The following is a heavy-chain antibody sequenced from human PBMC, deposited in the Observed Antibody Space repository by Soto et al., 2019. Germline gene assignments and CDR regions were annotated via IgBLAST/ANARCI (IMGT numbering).Heavy chain of an antibody. CDR2: ISAYNGNT. J-gene: IGHJ4*02. Sequence: ASVKVSCKASGYTFTSYAMQWVRQAPGQRLEWMGWISAYNGNTNYAQKLQGRVTMTTDTSTSTAYMELRSLRSDDTAVYYCARDGYYDSSGYRSDFDYWGQGTLVTVSS. V-gene: IGHV1-18*01. CDR3: ARDGYYDSSGYRSDFDY. D-gene: IGHD3-22*01. CDR1: GYTFTSYA.